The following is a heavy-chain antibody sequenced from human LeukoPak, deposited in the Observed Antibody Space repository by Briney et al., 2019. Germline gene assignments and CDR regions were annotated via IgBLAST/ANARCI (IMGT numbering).Heavy chain of an antibody. CDR3: AKGSQWELLMGVFDF. Sequence: GGSLRLSCAVSGFNFTTHAMTWVRQAPGKGLEWVSTIRGSSSNSYYSDSMQGRLTISKDISKNTLYLQMDSLRADDTAVYYCAKGSQWELLMGVFDFWGQGTLVTVSS. J-gene: IGHJ4*02. D-gene: IGHD3-10*01. V-gene: IGHV3-23*01. CDR1: GFNFTTHA. CDR2: IRGSSSNS.